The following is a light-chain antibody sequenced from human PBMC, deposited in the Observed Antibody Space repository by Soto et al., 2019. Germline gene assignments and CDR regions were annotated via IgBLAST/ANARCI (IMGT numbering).Light chain of an antibody. J-gene: IGKJ1*01. CDR2: GAS. CDR1: ESVNSN. V-gene: IGKV3-15*01. Sequence: ETVMTQSPVTLSVSPGERATLSCRASESVNSNLAWYQQKPGQPPRLLIYGASTRATGVPARFSGSGSGTEFTLTISSLQSEDFAVYYCHQYNHWPPWTFGQGTKVDIK. CDR3: HQYNHWPPWT.